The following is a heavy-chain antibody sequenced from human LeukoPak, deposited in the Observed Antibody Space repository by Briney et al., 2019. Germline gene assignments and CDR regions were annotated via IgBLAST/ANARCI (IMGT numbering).Heavy chain of an antibody. D-gene: IGHD6-19*01. CDR3: AKDPLGAGPQYYFDY. CDR2: ISGSGGST. J-gene: IGHJ4*02. V-gene: IGHV3-23*01. Sequence: GRSLRLSCAASGFTFSSYAMSWVRQAPGKGLEWVSAISGSGGSTYYADSVKGRFTISRDNSKNTLYLQMNSLRAEDTAVYYCAKDPLGAGPQYYFDYWGQGTLVTVSS. CDR1: GFTFSSYA.